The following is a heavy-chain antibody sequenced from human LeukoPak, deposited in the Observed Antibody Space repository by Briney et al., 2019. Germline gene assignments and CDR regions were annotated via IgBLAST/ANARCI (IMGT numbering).Heavy chain of an antibody. CDR3: ARDGFFSGRVTFGGVIVYFDY. Sequence: GGSLRLSCAASGFTFSSYAMHWVRQAPGKGLEYVSAISSNGGSTYYANSVKGRFTISRDNSKNTLYLQMGSLRAEDMAVYYCARDGFFSGRVTFGGVIVYFDYWGQGTLVTVSS. V-gene: IGHV3-64*01. CDR2: ISSNGGST. D-gene: IGHD3-16*02. CDR1: GFTFSSYA. J-gene: IGHJ4*02.